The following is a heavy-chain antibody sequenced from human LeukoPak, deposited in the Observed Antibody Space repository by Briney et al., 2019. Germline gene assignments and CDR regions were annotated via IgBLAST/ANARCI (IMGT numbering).Heavy chain of an antibody. CDR3: ARGGGGGRSPASY. D-gene: IGHD3-16*01. CDR1: GGSISSYY. V-gene: IGHV4-59*01. J-gene: IGHJ4*02. CDR2: IYYSGST. Sequence: PSETLSLTCTVSGGSISSYYGSWIRQPPGKGLEWIGYIYYSGSTNYNPSLKSRVTISVDTSKNQFSLKLSSVTAADTAVYYCARGGGGGRSPASYWGQGTLVTVSS.